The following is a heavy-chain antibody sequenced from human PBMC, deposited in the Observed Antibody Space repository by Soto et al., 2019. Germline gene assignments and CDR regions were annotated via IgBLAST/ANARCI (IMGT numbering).Heavy chain of an antibody. D-gene: IGHD3-22*01. CDR2: FDPEDGET. CDR3: ATFRLVRGYLAFAY. Sequence: VASVKVSCKFSGYTLTELSMHWVRQAPGKGLEWMGGFDPEDGETIYAQKFQGRVTMTEDTSTDTAYMELSSLRSEDTAVYYCATFRLVRGYLAFAYWGQGTLVTVSS. V-gene: IGHV1-24*01. J-gene: IGHJ4*02. CDR1: GYTLTELS.